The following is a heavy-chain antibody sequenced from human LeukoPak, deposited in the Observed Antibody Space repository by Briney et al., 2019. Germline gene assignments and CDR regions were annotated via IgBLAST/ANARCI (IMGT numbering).Heavy chain of an antibody. CDR3: ARGLDGMDV. D-gene: IGHD3-10*01. Sequence: PSETLSLTCTVSGDSISSYYWTWIRQPPGKGLEWIGYISYSGSTNYNPSLKSRVTISLDTSKNQFSLKLSSVTAADTAVYYCARGLDGMDVWGQGTTVTVSS. CDR2: ISYSGST. V-gene: IGHV4-59*01. J-gene: IGHJ6*02. CDR1: GDSISSYY.